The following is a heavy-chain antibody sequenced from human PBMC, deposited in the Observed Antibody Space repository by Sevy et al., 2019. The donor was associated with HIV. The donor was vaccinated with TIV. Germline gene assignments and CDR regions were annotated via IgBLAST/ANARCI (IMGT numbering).Heavy chain of an antibody. V-gene: IGHV3-30*04. CDR1: GFTFSNYV. J-gene: IGHJ4*02. CDR2: ITLHGTNK. Sequence: EGSLRLSCAASGFTFSNYVMHWVRQAPGKELEWVALITLHGTNKDYRDSVKGRFTISRDDAKNTVYVEMTSLTVEDTALYYCVRETGGSGSGGYFGDWGQGTLVTVSS. CDR3: VRETGGSGSGGYFGD. D-gene: IGHD2-15*01.